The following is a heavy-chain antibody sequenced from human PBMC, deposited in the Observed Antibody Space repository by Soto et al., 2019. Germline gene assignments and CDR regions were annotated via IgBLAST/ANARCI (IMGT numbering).Heavy chain of an antibody. Sequence: PGGSLRLSCAASGFAFSSYDMHWLRQATGKGLEWVSAIGTAGDPYYPGSVKGRFTISRENAKNSLYLQMNSLRAGDTAVYYCARAHKYCSSTSCYYYYGTDVWGQGTTVTVSS. J-gene: IGHJ6*02. D-gene: IGHD2-2*01. CDR3: ARAHKYCSSTSCYYYYGTDV. CDR2: IGTAGDP. V-gene: IGHV3-13*05. CDR1: GFAFSSYD.